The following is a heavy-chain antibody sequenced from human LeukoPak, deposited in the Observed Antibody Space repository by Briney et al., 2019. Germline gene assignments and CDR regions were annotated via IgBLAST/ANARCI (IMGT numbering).Heavy chain of an antibody. D-gene: IGHD3-22*01. CDR1: GGSISSSNYY. Sequence: KPSETLSLTCSVPGGSISSSNYYWGWIRQPPGKGLEWIGSIYYSGSTYYNPSLKSRVTISVDTSKNQFSLKLSSVTAADTAVYYCARQIGDYYDSSGYFDYWGQGTLVTVSS. CDR3: ARQIGDYYDSSGYFDY. V-gene: IGHV4-39*01. J-gene: IGHJ4*02. CDR2: IYYSGST.